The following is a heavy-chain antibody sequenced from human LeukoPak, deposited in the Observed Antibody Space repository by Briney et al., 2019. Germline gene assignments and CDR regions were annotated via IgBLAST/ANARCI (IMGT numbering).Heavy chain of an antibody. CDR2: ISYDGSNK. Sequence: GGSLRLSCAASGFTFSSYGMHWVRQAPGKGLEWVAVISYDGSNKYYADSVKGRFTISRDNSKNTLYLQMNSLRAEDTAVYYCARDRVIAVAGNINLLDYWGQGILVTVSS. J-gene: IGHJ4*02. V-gene: IGHV3-30*03. CDR3: ARDRVIAVAGNINLLDY. D-gene: IGHD6-19*01. CDR1: GFTFSSYG.